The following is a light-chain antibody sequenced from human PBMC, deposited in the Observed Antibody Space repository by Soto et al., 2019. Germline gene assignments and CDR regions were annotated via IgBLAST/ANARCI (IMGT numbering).Light chain of an antibody. CDR2: GVT. CDR3: TSYTGSSTYL. CDR1: SGDVGFYDF. V-gene: IGLV2-14*03. Sequence: QSALTQPASMSGSPGQSINISCTGTSGDVGFYDFVSWYQQHPGKVPRLIIYGVTKRPSGVSHRFSGSKSGNTASLTISGLQVEDEADYSCTSYTGSSTYLFGGGTKVTVL. J-gene: IGLJ3*02.